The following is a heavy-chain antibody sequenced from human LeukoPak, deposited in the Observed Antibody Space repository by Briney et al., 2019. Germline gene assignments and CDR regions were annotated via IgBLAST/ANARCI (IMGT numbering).Heavy chain of an antibody. D-gene: IGHD5-24*01. J-gene: IGHJ4*03. CDR3: ARGATISETGYFDF. CDR1: GGSFIRYY. CDR2: IDHRGDI. Sequence: PSETLSLTCAVYGGSFIRYYWSWIRQSPGKGLEWIAEIDHRGDINYNPSVKSRVTISVDTSKNQFSLKVRSLSAADTAVYYCARGATISETGYFDFWGQGTVVTVSS. V-gene: IGHV4-34*01.